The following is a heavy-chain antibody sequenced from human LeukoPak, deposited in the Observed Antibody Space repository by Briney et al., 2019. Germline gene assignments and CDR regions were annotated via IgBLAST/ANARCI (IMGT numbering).Heavy chain of an antibody. D-gene: IGHD3-3*01. V-gene: IGHV3-7*03. CDR3: VRGNPFGGY. CDR1: GFTLSSYW. Sequence: GGSLRLSCAASGFTLSSYWMIWVRQAPGKGLEWVANIKQDGSEISYVDSVKGRFTISRDNAKNSLYLQTNSLRAEDTAVYYCVRGNPFGGYWGQGTLVTVSS. J-gene: IGHJ4*02. CDR2: IKQDGSEI.